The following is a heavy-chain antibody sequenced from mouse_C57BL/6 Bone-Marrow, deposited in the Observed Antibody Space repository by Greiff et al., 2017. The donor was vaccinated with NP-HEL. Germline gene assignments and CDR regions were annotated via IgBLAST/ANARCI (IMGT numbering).Heavy chain of an antibody. V-gene: IGHV5-17*01. CDR2: ISSGSSTI. J-gene: IGHJ1*03. D-gene: IGHD1-1*01. Sequence: EVKLMESGGGLVKPGGSLKLSCAASGFTFSDYGMHWVRQAPEKGLEWVAYISSGSSTIYYADTVKGRFTISRDNAKNTLFLQMTSLRSEDTAMYYCARGLYYYGSSYGYFDVWGTGTTVTVSS. CDR3: ARGLYYYGSSYGYFDV. CDR1: GFTFSDYG.